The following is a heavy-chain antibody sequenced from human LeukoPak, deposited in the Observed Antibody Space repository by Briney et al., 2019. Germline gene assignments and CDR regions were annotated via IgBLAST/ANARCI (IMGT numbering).Heavy chain of an antibody. D-gene: IGHD1-1*01. Sequence: ASVNVSCTASGYTFTSYGISWVRQPPGQGREGMGWINAYNGNTNYSHKLHGRLIITTDRSTSTPYVELQRLRADDTDVYYCARDREGGTRVGYYFDYWGQGTLVTVSS. J-gene: IGHJ4*02. CDR3: ARDREGGTRVGYYFDY. V-gene: IGHV1-18*01. CDR2: INAYNGNT. CDR1: GYTFTSYG.